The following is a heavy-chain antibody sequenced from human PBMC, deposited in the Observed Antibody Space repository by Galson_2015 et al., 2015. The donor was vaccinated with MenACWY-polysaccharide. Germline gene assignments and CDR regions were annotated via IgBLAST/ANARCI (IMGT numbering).Heavy chain of an antibody. Sequence: SVKVSCKASGGTFSSYAISWVRQAPGQGLEWMGGIIPIFGTANYAQKFQGRVTITADESTSTAYMELSSLRSEDTAVYYCARVRRRGRTQGYCYGMDVWGQGTTVTVSS. CDR2: IIPIFGTA. CDR3: ARVRRRGRTQGYCYGMDV. J-gene: IGHJ6*02. CDR1: GGTFSSYA. V-gene: IGHV1-69*13.